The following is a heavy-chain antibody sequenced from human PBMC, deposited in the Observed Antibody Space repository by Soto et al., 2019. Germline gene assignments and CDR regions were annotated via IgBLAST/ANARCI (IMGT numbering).Heavy chain of an antibody. J-gene: IGHJ3*01. CDR2: IYPGDSHA. V-gene: IGHV5-51*01. CDR3: ARPYSGGPKDPFDV. D-gene: IGHD1-26*01. CDR1: GYSFTNYW. Sequence: PGASLKISCKGSGYSFTNYWIGWVRQMPGKGLEWMGIIYPGDSHAIYSRSFQGQVTMSADKSISSAYLQWSSLKASDPAMYYCARPYSGGPKDPFDVWGQGTMVTVSS.